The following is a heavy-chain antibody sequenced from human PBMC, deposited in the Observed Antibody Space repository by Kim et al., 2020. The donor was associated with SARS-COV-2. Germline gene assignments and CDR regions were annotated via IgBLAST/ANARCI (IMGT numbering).Heavy chain of an antibody. J-gene: IGHJ6*02. CDR1: GGTFSSYA. CDR2: IIPIFGTA. Sequence: SVKVSCKASGGTFSSYAISWVRQAPGQGLEWMGRIIPIFGTANYAQKFQGRVTITADESTSTAYMELSSLRSEDTAVYYCARYCSSTSCRNLYYYYGMDVWGQGTTVTVSS. CDR3: ARYCSSTSCRNLYYYYGMDV. D-gene: IGHD2-2*01. V-gene: IGHV1-69*13.